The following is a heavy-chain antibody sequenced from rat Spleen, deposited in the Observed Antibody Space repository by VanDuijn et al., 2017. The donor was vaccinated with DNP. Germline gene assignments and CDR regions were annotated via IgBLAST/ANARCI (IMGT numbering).Heavy chain of an antibody. J-gene: IGHJ3*01. CDR1: GFSLTSYG. D-gene: IGHD1-2*01. CDR2: ISSGGST. Sequence: QVQLKESGPGLVQPSQTLSLTCTVSGFSLTSYGINWVRQPPGKGLEWIAAISSGGSTYYNSALKSRLSISRDTSKSQVFLKVNSLQTEDTAIYFCTRDYYSSSFVYWGQGTLVTVSS. CDR3: TRDYYSSSFVY. V-gene: IGHV2S12*01.